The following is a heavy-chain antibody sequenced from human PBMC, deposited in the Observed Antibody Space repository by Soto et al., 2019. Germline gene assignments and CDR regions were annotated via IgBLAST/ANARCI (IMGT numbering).Heavy chain of an antibody. V-gene: IGHV4-31*03. D-gene: IGHD6-19*01. CDR3: AKVNSAGIAVAVNH. CDR1: GGSISSGGYY. J-gene: IGHJ5*02. CDR2: IYYSGST. Sequence: SETLSLTCTVSGGSISSGGYYWSWIRQHPGKGLECIGYIYYSGSTYYNPSLKSRVTISVDTSKNQFSLKLSSVTAADTAVYYCAKVNSAGIAVAVNHWGQGTQVTVSS.